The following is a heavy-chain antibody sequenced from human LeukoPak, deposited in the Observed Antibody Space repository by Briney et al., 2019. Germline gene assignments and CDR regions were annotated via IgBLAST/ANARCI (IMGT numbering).Heavy chain of an antibody. Sequence: SETLSLTCTVSGGSISNSTYYWGWIRQPPGTGLEWIGSIYYSGSTYYTPSLKSRVTISVDTSKNQFSLKLSSVTAADTAVYYCARDALVGVYYFDLWGQGTLVTVSS. J-gene: IGHJ4*02. CDR3: ARDALVGVYYFDL. V-gene: IGHV4-39*07. D-gene: IGHD1-26*01. CDR1: GGSISNSTYY. CDR2: IYYSGST.